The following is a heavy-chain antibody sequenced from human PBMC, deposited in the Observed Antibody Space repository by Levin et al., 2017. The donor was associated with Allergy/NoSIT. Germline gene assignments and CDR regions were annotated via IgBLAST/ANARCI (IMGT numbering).Heavy chain of an antibody. V-gene: IGHV3-30*03. CDR3: AHCLTRLGAVAHY. D-gene: IGHD6-19*01. CDR1: GFTFSSYG. CDR2: ISYDGSNK. J-gene: IGHJ4*02. Sequence: GGSLRLSCAASGFTFSSYGMHWVRQAPGKGLEWVAVISYDGSNKYYADSVKGRFTISRDNSKNTLYLQMNSLRAEDTAVYYCAHCLTRLGAVAHYWGQGTLVTVSS.